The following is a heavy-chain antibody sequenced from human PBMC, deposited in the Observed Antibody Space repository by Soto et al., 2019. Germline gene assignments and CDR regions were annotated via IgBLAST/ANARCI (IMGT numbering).Heavy chain of an antibody. J-gene: IGHJ4*02. Sequence: GGSLRLSCAASGFTFDDYAMHWVRQAPGKGLEWVSGISWNSGSIGYADSVKGRFTISRDNAKNSLYLQMNSLRAEDTALYYCAKDKVEMATSGGFDYWGKGTLVTVSS. CDR3: AKDKVEMATSGGFDY. CDR2: ISWNSGSI. CDR1: GFTFDDYA. D-gene: IGHD1-1*01. V-gene: IGHV3-9*01.